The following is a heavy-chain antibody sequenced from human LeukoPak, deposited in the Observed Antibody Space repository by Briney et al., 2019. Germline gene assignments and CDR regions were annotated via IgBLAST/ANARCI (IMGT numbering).Heavy chain of an antibody. V-gene: IGHV3-21*01. CDR1: GFTFSSNW. Sequence: GGSLRLSCAASGFTFSSNWMHWVRQAPGKGLEWVSSISSSSYIYYADSVKGRFTISRDNAKNSLYLQMNSLRAEDMAVYYCARDPNLRYCSGGSCYPNFDYWGQGTLVTVSS. CDR3: ARDPNLRYCSGGSCYPNFDY. CDR2: ISSSSYI. J-gene: IGHJ4*02. D-gene: IGHD2-15*01.